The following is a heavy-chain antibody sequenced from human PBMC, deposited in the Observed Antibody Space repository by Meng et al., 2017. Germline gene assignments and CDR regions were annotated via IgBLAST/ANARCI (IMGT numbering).Heavy chain of an antibody. D-gene: IGHD4-17*01. CDR1: GYPCTSYG. J-gene: IGHJ2*01. V-gene: IGHV1-18*01. CDR2: ISAYNGNT. Sequence: QGQLVQSGAEVKKPGASVKVSCKASGYPCTSYGISWVRQAPGQGLEWMGWISAYNGNTNYAQKLQGRVTMTTDTSTSTAYMELRSLRSDDTAVYYCARGGSRYYGDYNWYFDLWGRGTLVTVSS. CDR3: ARGGSRYYGDYNWYFDL.